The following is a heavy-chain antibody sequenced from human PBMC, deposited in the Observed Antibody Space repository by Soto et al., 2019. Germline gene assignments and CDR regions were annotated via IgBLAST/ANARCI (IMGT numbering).Heavy chain of an antibody. CDR2: INPNSGGT. Sequence: ASVKVSCKASGYTFTGYYMHWVRQAPGQGLEWMGWINPNSGGTNYAQKFQGWVTMNRDTPISTAYMELSRLRSDDTAVYYCARAENKAAAAGAFDIWGQGTMVTVSS. J-gene: IGHJ3*02. V-gene: IGHV1-2*04. CDR3: ARAENKAAAAGAFDI. D-gene: IGHD6-13*01. CDR1: GYTFTGYY.